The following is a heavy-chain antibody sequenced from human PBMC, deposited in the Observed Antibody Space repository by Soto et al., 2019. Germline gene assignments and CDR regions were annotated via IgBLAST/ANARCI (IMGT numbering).Heavy chain of an antibody. J-gene: IGHJ3*02. CDR2: ISYDGSNK. V-gene: IGHV3-30-3*01. Sequence: QVQLVESGGGVVQPGRSLRLSCAASGFTFSSYAMHWVRQAPGKGLEWVAVISYDGSNKYYADSVKGRFTISRDNSKNTLYLQMNILSAEDTAVYYCARGRYYDSSGYLPAFDILGQGTMVTVSS. D-gene: IGHD3-22*01. CDR1: GFTFSSYA. CDR3: ARGRYYDSSGYLPAFDI.